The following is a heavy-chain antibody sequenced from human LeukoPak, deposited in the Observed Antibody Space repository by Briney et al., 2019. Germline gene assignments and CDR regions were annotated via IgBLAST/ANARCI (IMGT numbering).Heavy chain of an antibody. CDR1: GFTFSNHY. CDR3: IRVSQLYYFDS. J-gene: IGHJ4*02. CDR2: IRMKANGSTT. Sequence: GGSLRLSWAASGFTFSNHYMDWVRQAPGKGLEWVGRIRMKANGSTTEFAASVKGRFTISRDDSKNSLYLQMNSLKTEDTAVYYCIRVSQLYYFDSWGQGTLVTVSS. D-gene: IGHD1-1*01. V-gene: IGHV3-72*01.